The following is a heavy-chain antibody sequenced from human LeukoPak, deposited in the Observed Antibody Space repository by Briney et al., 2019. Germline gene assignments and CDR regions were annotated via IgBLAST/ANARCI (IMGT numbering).Heavy chain of an antibody. J-gene: IGHJ4*02. V-gene: IGHV1-18*01. CDR2: ISAYNGAT. CDR3: AREERGYSGDY. CDR1: GYSFTTYG. Sequence: ASVKVSCKASGYSFTTYGISWVRQAPGQGLEWMGWISAYNGATNYAQKLQDRVTMTTDTSTSTAYMELRTLRSEDTAVYYCAREERGYSGDYWGQGTLVTVSS. D-gene: IGHD5-18*01.